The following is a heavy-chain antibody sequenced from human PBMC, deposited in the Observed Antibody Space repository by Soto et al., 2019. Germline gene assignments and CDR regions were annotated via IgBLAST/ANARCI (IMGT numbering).Heavy chain of an antibody. Sequence: QVQLQESGPGRVKPSETLSLTCAVSGDSFSSYYWSWIRQPPGKGLEWIGYIYYTGVTSYNPSLKTRVTISVDTSKNQFSLKLSSVTAADTAVYYCARDRTASWFDPWGQGTLVTVSS. CDR1: GDSFSSYY. V-gene: IGHV4-59*01. D-gene: IGHD2-21*02. CDR3: ARDRTASWFDP. CDR2: IYYTGVT. J-gene: IGHJ5*02.